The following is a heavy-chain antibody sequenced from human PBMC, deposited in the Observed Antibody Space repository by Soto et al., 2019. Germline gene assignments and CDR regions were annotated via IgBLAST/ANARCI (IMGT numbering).Heavy chain of an antibody. V-gene: IGHV1-18*01. CDR3: ARCNYDFWSGYPNSFEP. Sequence: GASVKVSCKASGYTFTSYGISWVRQAPGQGLEWMGWISAYNGNTNYAQKLQGRVTMTTDTSTSTAYMELRSLRSDDKAVYYCARCNYDFWSGYPNSFEPWGQGTLVTSPQ. J-gene: IGHJ5*02. CDR1: GYTFTSYG. D-gene: IGHD3-3*01. CDR2: ISAYNGNT.